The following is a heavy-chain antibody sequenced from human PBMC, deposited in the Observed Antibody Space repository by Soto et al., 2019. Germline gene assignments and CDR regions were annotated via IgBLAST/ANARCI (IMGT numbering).Heavy chain of an antibody. V-gene: IGHV1-69*13. CDR3: ARDRGIVLVPAAMGY. J-gene: IGHJ4*02. D-gene: IGHD2-2*01. Sequence: SVKVSCKASGGTFSSYAISWVRQAPGQGLEWMGGIIPIFGTANYAQKFQGRVTITADESTSTAYMELSSLRSEDTAVYYCARDRGIVLVPAAMGYWGQGTLVTVSS. CDR1: GGTFSSYA. CDR2: IIPIFGTA.